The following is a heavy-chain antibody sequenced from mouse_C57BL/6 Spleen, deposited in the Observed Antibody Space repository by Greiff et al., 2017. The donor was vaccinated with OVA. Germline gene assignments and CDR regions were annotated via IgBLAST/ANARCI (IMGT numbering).Heavy chain of an antibody. CDR1: GYSITSGYY. D-gene: IGHD1-1*01. J-gene: IGHJ4*01. CDR3: ARARYYGSSYYAMDY. Sequence: ESGPGLVKPSQSLSLTCSVTGYSITSGYYWNWIRQFPGNKLEWMGYISYDGSNNYNPSLKNRISITRDTSKNQFFLKLNSVTTEDTATYDCARARYYGSSYYAMDYWGQGTSVTVSS. V-gene: IGHV3-6*01. CDR2: ISYDGSN.